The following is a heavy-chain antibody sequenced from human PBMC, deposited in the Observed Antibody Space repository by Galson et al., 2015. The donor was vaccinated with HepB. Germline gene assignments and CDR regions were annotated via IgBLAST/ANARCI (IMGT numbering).Heavy chain of an antibody. Sequence: SVKVSCKASGYTFTSYAMNWVRQAPGQGLEWMGWINTNTGNPTYAQGFTGRFVFSLDTSVSTAYLQISSLKAEDTAVYYCAAGRSVTPLSPLDVWGKGTTVTVSS. V-gene: IGHV7-4-1*02. CDR1: GYTFTSYA. CDR2: INTNTGNP. D-gene: IGHD4-17*01. CDR3: AAGRSVTPLSPLDV. J-gene: IGHJ6*04.